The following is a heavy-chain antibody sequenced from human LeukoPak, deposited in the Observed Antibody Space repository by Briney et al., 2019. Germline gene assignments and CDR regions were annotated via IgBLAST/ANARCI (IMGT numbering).Heavy chain of an antibody. D-gene: IGHD2-8*01. CDR2: ISYDGSNK. Sequence: GRSLRLSCAASVFTFSSYGMRWVRKAPGKGLEWVAVISYDGSNKYYADSVKGRFTISRDNSKNTLYLQMNSLRAEDTAVYYCAKDPSGKWYFDPWGQGTLVTVSS. J-gene: IGHJ5*02. CDR3: AKDPSGKWYFDP. CDR1: VFTFSSYG. V-gene: IGHV3-30*18.